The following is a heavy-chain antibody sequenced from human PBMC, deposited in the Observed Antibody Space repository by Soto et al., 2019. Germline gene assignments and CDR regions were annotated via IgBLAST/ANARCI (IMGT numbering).Heavy chain of an antibody. D-gene: IGHD6-13*01. CDR2: IVPIFNTS. J-gene: IGHJ4*02. Sequence: QVQLVQSGAEVKKPGSSVKVSCKASGGTFNNYAISWVRQAPGQGLEWMGGIVPIFNTSHFAERFQGRLTLTADKSTSTAFMELIVLRSDDTAVYFCATQQQLTTVEFWGQGTLVSVSS. CDR3: ATQQQLTTVEF. V-gene: IGHV1-69*06. CDR1: GGTFNNYA.